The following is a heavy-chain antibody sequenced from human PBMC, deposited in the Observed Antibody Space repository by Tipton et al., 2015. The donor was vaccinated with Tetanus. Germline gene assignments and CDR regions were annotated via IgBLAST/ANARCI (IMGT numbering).Heavy chain of an antibody. Sequence: TLSLTCTVSGASISTTSYYWSWVRQPPGKGLECIGSVYYGGTPYYNPPLKSRVTISVDTSKNQFSLSLRSVTAADTAVYYCARHDYGDYGAFDIWGQGTMVTVSS. CDR2: VYYGGTP. CDR1: GASISTTSYY. J-gene: IGHJ3*02. D-gene: IGHD4-17*01. CDR3: ARHDYGDYGAFDI. V-gene: IGHV4-39*01.